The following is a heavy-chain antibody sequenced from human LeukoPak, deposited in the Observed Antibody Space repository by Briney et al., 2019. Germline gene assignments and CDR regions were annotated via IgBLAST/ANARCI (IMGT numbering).Heavy chain of an antibody. D-gene: IGHD4-17*01. CDR3: AKDGDQLTVTKLDY. Sequence: PGGSLRLSCAVSGFTFSNYVMSWVRQAPGKGLEWVSGISASGGSTYYADSVKGRFTISRDNSKNTLYLEMNNLRAEDTAVFYCAKDGDQLTVTKLDYWGQGTLVTVSS. CDR1: GFTFSNYV. CDR2: ISASGGST. J-gene: IGHJ4*02. V-gene: IGHV3-23*01.